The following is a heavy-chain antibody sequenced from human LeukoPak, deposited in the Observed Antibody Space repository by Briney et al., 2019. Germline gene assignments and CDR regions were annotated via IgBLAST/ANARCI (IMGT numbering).Heavy chain of an antibody. CDR3: ARQLSRSGWFTIVGY. V-gene: IGHV1-2*02. Sequence: ASVKVSCKASGYTFTGYYMHWVRQAHGQGIEWMGWINPNSGGTYYAQKFQGRVTMTRDTSITTAYMELSRLRSDATAVYYCARQLSRSGWFTIVGYWGQGTLVTVSS. J-gene: IGHJ4*02. D-gene: IGHD6-19*01. CDR2: INPNSGGT. CDR1: GYTFTGYY.